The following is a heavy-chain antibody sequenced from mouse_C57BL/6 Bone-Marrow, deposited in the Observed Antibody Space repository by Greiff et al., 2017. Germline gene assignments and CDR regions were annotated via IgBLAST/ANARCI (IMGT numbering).Heavy chain of an antibody. J-gene: IGHJ2*01. Sequence: QVQLQQPGAELVRPGTSVKLSCKASGYTFTSYWMHWVKQRPGQGLEWIGVIDPSDSYTNYNQKFKGKATLTVDTSSSTAYMQLSSLTSEDSAVYYCARSGEYSNYSYYFDYWDQGTTLTVSS. V-gene: IGHV1-59*01. CDR3: ARSGEYSNYSYYFDY. CDR1: GYTFTSYW. CDR2: IDPSDSYT. D-gene: IGHD2-5*01.